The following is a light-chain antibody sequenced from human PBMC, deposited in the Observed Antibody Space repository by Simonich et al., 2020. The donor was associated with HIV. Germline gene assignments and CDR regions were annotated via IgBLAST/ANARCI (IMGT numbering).Light chain of an antibody. CDR3: QQYSSYSPYT. J-gene: IGKJ2*01. CDR1: QSIRSW. Sequence: DIQMTQSPSTLSASVGDRVTITCRASQSIRSWLAWYQQKPGKAPKLLIYKASSLESGVPSRLSGSGSGTEYTLTISSLQPDYFSTDYCQQYSSYSPYTFGQGTKLEIK. CDR2: KAS. V-gene: IGKV1-5*03.